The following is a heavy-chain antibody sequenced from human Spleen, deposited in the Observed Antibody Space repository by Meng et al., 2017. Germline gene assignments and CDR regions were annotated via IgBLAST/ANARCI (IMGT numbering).Heavy chain of an antibody. Sequence: QVQLQQTGPGLVKPSQTLSLTCAISGDSVSSNRAAWNWIRQSPSRGLEWLGRTNYGSKWSHDYAVSVKSRITINADTSKNQFSLQLNSVTPGDTAVYYCARGFAPVAPGAFDYWGQGALVTVSS. D-gene: IGHD2-2*01. CDR2: TNYGSKWSH. J-gene: IGHJ4*02. CDR3: ARGFAPVAPGAFDY. V-gene: IGHV6-1*01. CDR1: GDSVSSNRAA.